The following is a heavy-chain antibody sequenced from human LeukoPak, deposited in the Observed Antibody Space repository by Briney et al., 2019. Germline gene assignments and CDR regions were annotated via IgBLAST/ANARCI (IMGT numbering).Heavy chain of an antibody. V-gene: IGHV3-53*01. Sequence: GGSLRLSCAASGFAVSSNYMSWVRQAPGKGLEWVSIIYSGGITYYAESVKGRFTISRDNSKNTLYLQMNSLRAEDTAVYYCTRDSTTFRFGYWGQGTLVTVSS. CDR1: GFAVSSNY. CDR2: IYSGGIT. J-gene: IGHJ4*02. D-gene: IGHD4-11*01. CDR3: TRDSTTFRFGY.